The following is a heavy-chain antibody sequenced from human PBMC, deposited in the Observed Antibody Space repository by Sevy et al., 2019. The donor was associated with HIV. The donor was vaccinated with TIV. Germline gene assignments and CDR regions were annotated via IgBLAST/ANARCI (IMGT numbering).Heavy chain of an antibody. J-gene: IGHJ3*02. Sequence: GGSLRLSCAASGFTVSSNYMSWVRQAPGKGLEWVSVIYSGGSTYYADSVKGRLTISRDNSKNTLYLQMNSLRAEDTAVYYCARDMAAAGSEPNFDIWGQGTMVTVSS. CDR1: GFTVSSNY. V-gene: IGHV3-53*01. D-gene: IGHD6-13*01. CDR3: ARDMAAAGSEPNFDI. CDR2: IYSGGST.